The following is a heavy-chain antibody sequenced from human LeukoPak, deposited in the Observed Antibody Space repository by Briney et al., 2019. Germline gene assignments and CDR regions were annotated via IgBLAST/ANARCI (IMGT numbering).Heavy chain of an antibody. V-gene: IGHV4-34*01. CDR2: INHSGST. CDR3: ARGLYGGPPWFDY. Sequence: PSETLSLTCAVYGGSFSGYYWSWIRQPPGKGLEWIGEINHSGSTNYNPSLKSRVTISVDTSKNQFSLKLSSVTAADTAVYYCARGLYGGPPWFDYWGQGTLVTVSS. J-gene: IGHJ4*02. D-gene: IGHD4-23*01. CDR1: GGSFSGYY.